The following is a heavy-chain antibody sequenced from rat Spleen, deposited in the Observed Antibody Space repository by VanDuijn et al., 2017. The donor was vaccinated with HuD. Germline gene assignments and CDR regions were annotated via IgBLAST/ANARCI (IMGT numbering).Heavy chain of an antibody. CDR1: GFTFNNYW. CDR2: ITNTGRST. CDR3: TRLYYSNWFAY. Sequence: EVKLVESGGGLVQPGRSLKLSCVASGFTFNNYWMTWIRQAPGKGLEWVASITNTGRSTYYPDSVRGRFTISRDNAKSTLYLQMDSLRSEDTATYYCTRLYYSNWFAYWGQGTLVTVSS. V-gene: IGHV5-31*01. J-gene: IGHJ3*01. D-gene: IGHD1-1*01.